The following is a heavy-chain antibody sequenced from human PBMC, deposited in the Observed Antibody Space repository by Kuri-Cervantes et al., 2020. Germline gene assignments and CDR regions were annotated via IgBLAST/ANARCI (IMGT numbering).Heavy chain of an antibody. CDR3: AHRPRGSSSGSEPRFDP. Sequence: SGPTLVKPTQTLTLTCTFSGFSLSTSGVGVGWIRQPPGKALEWLALIYWDDDKRYSPSLKSRLTITKDTSKNQVVLTMTNMDPVDTATYYCAHRPRGSSSGSEPRFDPWGQGTLVTVSS. J-gene: IGHJ5*02. D-gene: IGHD6-6*01. CDR2: IYWDDDK. V-gene: IGHV2-5*02. CDR1: GFSLSTSGVG.